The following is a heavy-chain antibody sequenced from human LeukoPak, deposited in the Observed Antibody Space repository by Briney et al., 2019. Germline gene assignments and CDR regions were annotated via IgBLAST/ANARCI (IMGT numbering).Heavy chain of an antibody. CDR3: ASSPLKRMPFDY. CDR2: IIPIFGTA. V-gene: IGHV1-69*05. Sequence: SVKVSCKASGGTFSSYAISWVRQAPGQGLEWMGGIIPIFGTANYAQKLQGRVTITTDESTSTAYMELSSLRSEDTAVYYCASSPLKRMPFDYWGQGTLVTVSS. J-gene: IGHJ4*02. D-gene: IGHD2-2*01. CDR1: GGTFSSYA.